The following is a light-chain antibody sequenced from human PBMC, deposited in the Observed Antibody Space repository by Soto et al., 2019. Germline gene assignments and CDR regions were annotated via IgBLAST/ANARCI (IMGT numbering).Light chain of an antibody. CDR3: SSYTSSYIYV. J-gene: IGLJ1*01. V-gene: IGLV2-14*01. CDR1: SSDVGGYNY. Sequence: QSALAHPASVSGSPGQSITISCTGSSSDVGGYNYVSWYQQYPGKAPSLMIYEVSNRPSGVSDRFSGSKSGNTASLTISGLQAEEEADYYCSSYTSSYIYVFGTGTKVTVL. CDR2: EVS.